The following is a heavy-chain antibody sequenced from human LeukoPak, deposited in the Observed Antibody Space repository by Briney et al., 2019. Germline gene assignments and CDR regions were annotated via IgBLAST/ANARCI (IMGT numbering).Heavy chain of an antibody. CDR3: AKRRQAAAGKLGYYFDY. CDR1: GFTFSSYE. CDR2: ISSSGSTI. Sequence: QPGGSLRLSCAASGFTFSSYEMNWVRQAPGKGLEWVSYISSSGSTIYYADSVKGRFTISRDNAKNSLYLQMNSLRAEDTAVYYCAKRRQAAAGKLGYYFDYWGQGTLVTVSS. V-gene: IGHV3-48*03. D-gene: IGHD6-13*01. J-gene: IGHJ4*02.